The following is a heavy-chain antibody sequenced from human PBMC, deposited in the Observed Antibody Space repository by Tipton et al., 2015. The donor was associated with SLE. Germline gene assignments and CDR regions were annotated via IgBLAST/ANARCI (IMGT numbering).Heavy chain of an antibody. D-gene: IGHD6-13*01. J-gene: IGHJ4*02. CDR2: IYYSGST. CDR1: GGSMSPHH. V-gene: IGHV4-59*11. CDR3: ARGPHSSSYDY. Sequence: TLSLTCTVSGGSMSPHHWSWIRQPPGKGLEWIGYIYYSGSTYYNPSLKSRVTISVDTSKNQFSLKLSSVTAADTAVYYCARGPHSSSYDYWGQGTLVTVSS.